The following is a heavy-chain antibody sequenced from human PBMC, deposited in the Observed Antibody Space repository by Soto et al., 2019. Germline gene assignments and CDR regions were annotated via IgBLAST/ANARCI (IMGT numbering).Heavy chain of an antibody. CDR2: ISSNGGST. V-gene: IGHV3-64*02. D-gene: IGHD3-22*01. J-gene: IGHJ6*02. CDR1: GFTFSSYA. CDR3: ARGGFSSGYYGYYYYYGMDV. Sequence: PGGSLRLSCAASGFTFSSYAMHWVRQAPGKGLEYVSAISSNGGSTYYADSVKGRFTISRDNSKNTLYLQMGSLRAEDMAVYYCARGGFSSGYYGYYYYYGMDVWGQGTTGTVSS.